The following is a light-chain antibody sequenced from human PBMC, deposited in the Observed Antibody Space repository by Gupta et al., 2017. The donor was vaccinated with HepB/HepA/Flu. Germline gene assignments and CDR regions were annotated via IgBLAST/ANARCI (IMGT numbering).Light chain of an antibody. V-gene: IGLV3-19*01. CDR1: SLRRYY. J-gene: IGLJ3*02. Sequence: SSELTQDPAVSVALGQTVRITCQGASLRRYYASWYQQKQRQAPVRVIYDNNNRPSGIPDRFSCSNSGNTGSLILTGAQAEDEADDYCSCRASSGNQCVFGGGTKLTVL. CDR3: SCRASSGNQCV. CDR2: DNN.